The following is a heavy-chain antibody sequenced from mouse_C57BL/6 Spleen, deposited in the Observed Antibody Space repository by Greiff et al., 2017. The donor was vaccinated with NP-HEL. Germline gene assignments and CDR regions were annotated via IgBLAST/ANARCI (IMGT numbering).Heavy chain of an antibody. V-gene: IGHV14-3*01. Sequence: HLVESVAELVRPGASVKLSCTASGFNIKNTYMHWVKQRPEQGLEWIGRIDPANGNTKYAPKFQGKATITADTSSNTAYLQLSSLTSEDTAIYYCARSPYDYDVGWYFDVWGTGTTVTVSS. CDR3: ARSPYDYDVGWYFDV. D-gene: IGHD2-4*01. J-gene: IGHJ1*03. CDR1: GFNIKNTY. CDR2: IDPANGNT.